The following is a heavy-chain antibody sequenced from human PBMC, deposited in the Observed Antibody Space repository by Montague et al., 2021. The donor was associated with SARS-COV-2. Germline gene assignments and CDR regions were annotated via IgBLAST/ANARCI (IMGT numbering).Heavy chain of an antibody. D-gene: IGHD3-16*01. Sequence: SETLSLTCSVSGDSISSYYYNWIRRTPGKGLEWIGYAYYVLSTNSANTNSNPSLKRRVTISLDTSENQFSLKLSSVTAADTAVYYCARTWRFGQSYGLDIWGQGTMVTVSS. J-gene: IGHJ3*02. CDR3: ARTWRFGQSYGLDI. CDR2: AYYVLSTNSANT. V-gene: IGHV4-59*01. CDR1: GDSISSYY.